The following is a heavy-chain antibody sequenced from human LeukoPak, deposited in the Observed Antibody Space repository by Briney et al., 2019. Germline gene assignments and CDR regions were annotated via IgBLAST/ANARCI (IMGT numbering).Heavy chain of an antibody. CDR2: IGTAGDT. V-gene: IGHV3-13*01. D-gene: IGHD6-13*01. Sequence: GGSLRLSCAASGFTFSSYDMHWVRQATGKGLEWVSAIGTAGDTYYPGSVKGRFTISRENAKNSLYLQMNSLRAGDTAVYYCAREIRAAASFYGMDVWGQGTTVTVSS. CDR1: GFTFSSYD. CDR3: AREIRAAASFYGMDV. J-gene: IGHJ6*02.